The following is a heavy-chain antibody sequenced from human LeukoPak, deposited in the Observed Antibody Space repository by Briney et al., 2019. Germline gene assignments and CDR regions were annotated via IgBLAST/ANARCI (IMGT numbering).Heavy chain of an antibody. CDR3: AKLDIAAAGE. Sequence: GGSLRLSCAASGFTFSSFAMSWVRQAPGKGLEWVSTISGGGGSTYYADSVKGRFTLSRDNSKNTLFLQMNSLRAEDTAVHYCAKLDIAAAGEWGQGTLVTVSS. CDR1: GFTFSSFA. V-gene: IGHV3-23*01. D-gene: IGHD6-13*01. CDR2: ISGGGGST. J-gene: IGHJ4*02.